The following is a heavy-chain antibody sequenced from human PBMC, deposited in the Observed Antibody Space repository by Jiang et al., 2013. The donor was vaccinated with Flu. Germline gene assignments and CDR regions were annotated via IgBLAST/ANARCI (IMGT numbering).Heavy chain of an antibody. J-gene: IGHJ4*02. CDR1: GYSFTTYP. CDR3: ARGQPVGWQVE. CDR2: RTLALQV. V-gene: IGHV1-8*01. D-gene: IGHD6-19*01. Sequence: GAEVKKPGSSVKVSCKTSGYSFTTYPTYWLRQVAGRGLEWLGGRTLALQVFDIQMTSWAESPITWDISTTTTYMELTGLQLNDTAVYFCARGQPVGWQVEWGQGTLVTVSS.